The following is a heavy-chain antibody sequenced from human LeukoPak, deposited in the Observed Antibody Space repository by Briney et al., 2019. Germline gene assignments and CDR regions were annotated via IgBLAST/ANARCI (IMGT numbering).Heavy chain of an antibody. CDR1: GFTFSSYG. J-gene: IGHJ4*02. CDR3: AKDGPVLFRGVILGYFDY. CDR2: IRYDGSNK. V-gene: IGHV3-30*02. Sequence: PGGSLRLSCAASGFTFSSYGMHWVRQAPGKGLEWVAFIRYDGSNKYYADSVKGRFTISRDNSKNTLYLQMNSLRAEDTAVYYCAKDGPVLFRGVILGYFDYWGQGTLVTVSS. D-gene: IGHD3-10*01.